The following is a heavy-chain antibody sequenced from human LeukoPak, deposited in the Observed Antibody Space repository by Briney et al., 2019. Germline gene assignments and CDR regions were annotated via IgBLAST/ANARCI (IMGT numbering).Heavy chain of an antibody. CDR2: ISYDGSNK. CDR3: ARGGTYYYDL. CDR1: GFTFTNYA. Sequence: PGRSLRLSCAASGFTFTNYAMHWVRQAPGKGLEWVAHISYDGSNKYQADSVKGRFTTSRDNSKSTVYLQMKSLRAEDTAVYYCARGGTYYYDLWGQGTLVTVSS. V-gene: IGHV3-30*01. D-gene: IGHD3-22*01. J-gene: IGHJ4*02.